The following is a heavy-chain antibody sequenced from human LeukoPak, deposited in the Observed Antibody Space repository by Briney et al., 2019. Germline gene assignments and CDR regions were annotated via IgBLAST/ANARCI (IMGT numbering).Heavy chain of an antibody. CDR3: AREGVGTTYDAFDI. J-gene: IGHJ3*02. Sequence: GGSLRLSCVASGFTFSSYDFHWVRQPTGKGLEWVSAIGAGGDTYYPGSVKGRFIISRENAKNSLYLQMNSLRAGDSAVYYCAREGVGTTYDAFDIWGQGAMVTVSS. CDR1: GFTFSSYD. CDR2: IGAGGDT. V-gene: IGHV3-13*04. D-gene: IGHD1-26*01.